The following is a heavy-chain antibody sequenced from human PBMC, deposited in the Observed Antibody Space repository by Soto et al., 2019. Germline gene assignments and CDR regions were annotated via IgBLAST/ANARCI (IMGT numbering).Heavy chain of an antibody. CDR2: ISGSGGST. D-gene: IGHD3-9*01. J-gene: IGHJ4*02. V-gene: IGHV3-23*01. CDR3: AKGKYFDWLFPFDY. Sequence: GGSLRLSCAASGFTFSSYAMSWVRQAPGKGLEWVSAISGSGGSTYYADSVKGRFTISRDNSKNTLYLQMNSLRAEDTAVYCCAKGKYFDWLFPFDYWGQGRLVTVPT. CDR1: GFTFSSYA.